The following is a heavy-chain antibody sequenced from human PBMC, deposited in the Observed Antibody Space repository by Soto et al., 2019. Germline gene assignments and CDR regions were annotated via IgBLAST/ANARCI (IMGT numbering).Heavy chain of an antibody. D-gene: IGHD3-10*01. Sequence: GGSLRLSCAASGFTFRSHGMNWVRQAPGKGLEWISYIAYGGGTIYYADSVKGRFTVSRDNAKNSLFLQMNGLRAEDTAVYYCARYGSGSDYKDPLDYWGQGTLVTVSS. CDR2: IAYGGGTI. CDR1: GFTFRSHG. J-gene: IGHJ4*02. V-gene: IGHV3-48*01. CDR3: ARYGSGSDYKDPLDY.